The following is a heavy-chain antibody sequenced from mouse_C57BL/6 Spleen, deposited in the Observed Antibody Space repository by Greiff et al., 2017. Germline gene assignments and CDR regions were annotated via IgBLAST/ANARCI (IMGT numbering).Heavy chain of an antibody. J-gene: IGHJ1*03. CDR1: GFTFSDYG. D-gene: IGHD2-4*01. V-gene: IGHV5-17*01. Sequence: EVKLMESGGGLVKPGGSLKLSCAASGFTFSDYGMHWVRQAPEKGLEWVAYISSGSSTIYYADTVKGRFTISRDNAKNTLFLQMTSLRSEDTAMYYCARGGPYDYDWYFDVWGTGTTVTVSS. CDR3: ARGGPYDYDWYFDV. CDR2: ISSGSSTI.